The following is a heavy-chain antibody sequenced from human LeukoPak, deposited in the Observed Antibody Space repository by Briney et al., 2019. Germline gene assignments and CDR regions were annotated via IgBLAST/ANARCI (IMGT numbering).Heavy chain of an antibody. J-gene: IGHJ4*02. CDR2: ISGSGGST. V-gene: IGHV3-23*01. Sequence: GGSLRLSCAGSGFTFSSYAMSWVRQAPGKGLEWVSGISGSGGSTYYADSVKGRFTISRDNSKNTVYLQMNSLRAEDTAVYYCAKSGSYYPLSIYFDYWGQGTLVTVSS. CDR1: GFTFSSYA. CDR3: AKSGSYYPLSIYFDY. D-gene: IGHD1-26*01.